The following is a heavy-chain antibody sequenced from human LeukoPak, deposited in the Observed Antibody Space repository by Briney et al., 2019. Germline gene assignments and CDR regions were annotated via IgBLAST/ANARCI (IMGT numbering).Heavy chain of an antibody. CDR2: IYPGDSDT. V-gene: IGHV5-51*01. CDR1: GYSFTSYW. D-gene: IGHD4-17*01. J-gene: IGHJ4*02. Sequence: GESLKISCKGSGYSFTSYWIGWVRQMPGKGLEWMGIIYPGDSDTRYSPSFQGQVTISADKSISTAYLQWSSLKASDTAMYYCARLQGAVSTVTSFYYFDHWGQGTLVTVSS. CDR3: ARLQGAVSTVTSFYYFDH.